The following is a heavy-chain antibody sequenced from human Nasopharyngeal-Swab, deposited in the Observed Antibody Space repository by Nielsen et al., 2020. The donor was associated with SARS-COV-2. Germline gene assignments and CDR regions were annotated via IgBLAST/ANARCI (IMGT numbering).Heavy chain of an antibody. Sequence: SETLSLTCAVYGGSFSGYYWSWIRQPPGKGLEWIGEINHSGSTNYNPSLKSRVTMSVDTSKNQFSLKLSSVTAADTAVYYCARGDLGIAVAKQPFDYWGQGTLVTVSS. CDR3: ARGDLGIAVAKQPFDY. V-gene: IGHV4-34*01. CDR1: GGSFSGYY. D-gene: IGHD6-19*01. J-gene: IGHJ4*02. CDR2: INHSGST.